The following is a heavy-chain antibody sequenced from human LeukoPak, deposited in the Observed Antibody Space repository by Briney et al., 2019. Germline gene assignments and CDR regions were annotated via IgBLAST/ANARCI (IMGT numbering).Heavy chain of an antibody. J-gene: IGHJ1*01. CDR3: VRNDYDDYVGGYIHH. Sequence: PSETLSLTCTVSGGSISSDYWSWIRQPAGKGLEWIGRFSTSGSTNYNSSLKSRVTMAVDTSKNRFSPQLTSVTAADTAVYYCVRNDYDDYVGGYIHHWGQGTLVTVSS. CDR2: FSTSGST. D-gene: IGHD4-17*01. CDR1: GGSISSDY. V-gene: IGHV4-4*07.